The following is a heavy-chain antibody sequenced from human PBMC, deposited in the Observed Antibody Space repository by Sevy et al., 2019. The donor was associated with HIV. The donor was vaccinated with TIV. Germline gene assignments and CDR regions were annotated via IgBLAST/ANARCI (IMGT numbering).Heavy chain of an antibody. Sequence: GGSLRLSCAASGFTFSSYAMSWVRQAPGKGLEWVSAISGSGGRTNYADSVKGRFTISRDNSKNTLYLQMNSLRAEDTAVYYCAKDKTYYYDSSGYPPRYYFDYWGQGTLVTVSS. CDR1: GFTFSSYA. D-gene: IGHD3-22*01. CDR3: AKDKTYYYDSSGYPPRYYFDY. CDR2: ISGSGGRT. J-gene: IGHJ4*02. V-gene: IGHV3-23*01.